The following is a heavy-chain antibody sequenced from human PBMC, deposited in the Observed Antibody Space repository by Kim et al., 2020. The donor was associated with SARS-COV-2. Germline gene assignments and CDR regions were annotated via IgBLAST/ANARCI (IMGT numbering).Heavy chain of an antibody. J-gene: IGHJ3*02. CDR3: ARGGNRYILTGYYVSAFDI. Sequence: GGSLRLSCAASGFTFSSYAMHWVRQAPGKGLEWVAVISYDGSNKYYADSVKGRFTISRDNSKNTLYLQMNSLRAEDTAVYYCARGGNRYILTGYYVSAFDIWGQGTMVPVSS. CDR1: GFTFSSYA. D-gene: IGHD3-9*01. CDR2: ISYDGSNK. V-gene: IGHV3-30*04.